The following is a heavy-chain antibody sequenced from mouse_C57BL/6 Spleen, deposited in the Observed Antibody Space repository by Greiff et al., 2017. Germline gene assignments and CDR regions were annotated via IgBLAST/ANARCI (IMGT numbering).Heavy chain of an antibody. CDR2: IYPRSGNT. J-gene: IGHJ2*01. V-gene: IGHV1-81*01. CDR3: ARGVITAEEATNY. Sequence: VQLQQSGAELVRPGASVKLSCKASGYTFTSYGISWVKQRTGQGLEWIGEIYPRSGNTYYNEKFKGKATLTADKSSSTAYMELHSLTSEDSAVYFCARGVITAEEATNYWGQGTTLTVSS. D-gene: IGHD1-2*01. CDR1: GYTFTSYG.